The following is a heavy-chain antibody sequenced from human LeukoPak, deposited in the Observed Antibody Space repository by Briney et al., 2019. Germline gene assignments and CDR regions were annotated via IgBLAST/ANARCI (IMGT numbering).Heavy chain of an antibody. CDR2: IYHSGST. D-gene: IGHD1-26*01. CDR3: ARGMGSYPYYYYYYMDV. V-gene: IGHV4-38-2*02. J-gene: IGHJ6*03. CDR1: GYSINSGYC. Sequence: PSETLSLTCTVSGYSINSGYCWGWTRQPPGKGLEWIGSIYHSGSTYYNPSLKSRVTISVDTSKNQFSLKLSSVTAADTAVYYCARGMGSYPYYYYYYMDVWGKGTTVTVSS.